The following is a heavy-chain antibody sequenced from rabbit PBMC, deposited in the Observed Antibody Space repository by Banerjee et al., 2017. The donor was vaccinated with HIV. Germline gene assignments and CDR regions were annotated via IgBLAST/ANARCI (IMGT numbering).Heavy chain of an antibody. CDR3: ARTWWL. CDR2: IDPGSSGST. CDR1: GFDFSSYY. V-gene: IGHV1S45*01. J-gene: IGHJ4*01. D-gene: IGHD3-1*01. Sequence: QEQLEESGGGLVQPEGTLTLSCTASGFDFSSYYMHWVRQAPGKGLEWIACIDPGSSGSTYYASWAKGRFTISKTSSTTVTLQMTSLTAADTATYFCARTWWLWGQGTLVTVS.